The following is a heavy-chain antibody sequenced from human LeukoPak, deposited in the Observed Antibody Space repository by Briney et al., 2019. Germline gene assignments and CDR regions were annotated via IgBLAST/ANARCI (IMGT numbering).Heavy chain of an antibody. J-gene: IGHJ4*02. CDR3: VRDLHYTPDY. V-gene: IGHV3-74*03. Sequence: GGSLRLSCTASGFTFSNYWMHWVRQGPGKGLGWVAGISNDGGGTTYADSVRGRFTTSRDNAKNTLYLQMNRLGVEDTAVYYCVRDLHYTPDYWGQGTLVTVSS. D-gene: IGHD2-2*02. CDR1: GFTFSNYW. CDR2: ISNDGGGT.